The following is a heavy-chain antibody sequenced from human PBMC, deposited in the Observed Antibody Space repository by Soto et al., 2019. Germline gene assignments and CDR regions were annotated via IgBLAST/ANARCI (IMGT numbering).Heavy chain of an antibody. CDR2: IYHSGST. D-gene: IGHD1-26*01. V-gene: IGHV4-30-2*01. Sequence: QLQLQESGSGLVKPSQTLSLTCAVSGGSISSGGYSWSWIRQPPGKGLEWIGYIYHSGSTYYNPFLKSRVTIQVDRTKNQFSRKLTSVPAPDPAVYYCAAGGGLPRYYWGEGTLVTVSS. CDR1: GGSISSGGYS. CDR3: AAGGGLPRYY. J-gene: IGHJ4*02.